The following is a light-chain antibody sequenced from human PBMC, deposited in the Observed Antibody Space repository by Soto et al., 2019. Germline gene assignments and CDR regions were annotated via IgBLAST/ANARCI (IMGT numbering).Light chain of an antibody. CDR2: DAS. V-gene: IGKV3-11*01. CDR3: HQRTNWPPWT. CDR1: QSVSSY. Sequence: EIVLTQSPATLSLSPGERATLSCRASQSVSSYLSWYQQRPGLPPRLLIYDASNRATGIPARFSGSGSGTDFTLTISSLEPEDFAVYYCHQRTNWPPWTFGQGTKVEIK. J-gene: IGKJ1*01.